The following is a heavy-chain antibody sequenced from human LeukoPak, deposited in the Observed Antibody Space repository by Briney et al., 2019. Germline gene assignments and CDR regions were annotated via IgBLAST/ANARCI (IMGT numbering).Heavy chain of an antibody. CDR3: ARDHHYCSSTSCYTEWFDP. D-gene: IGHD2-2*02. CDR1: GGSINSFY. Sequence: SETLSLTCTVSGGSINSFYWNWIRQPAGKGLEWIGRIYISGSTKYNPSLNSRVAMSIDTSKNQFSLNLRSVTAADTAVYYCARDHHYCSSTSCYTEWFDPWGQGTLVTVSS. J-gene: IGHJ5*02. CDR2: IYISGST. V-gene: IGHV4-4*07.